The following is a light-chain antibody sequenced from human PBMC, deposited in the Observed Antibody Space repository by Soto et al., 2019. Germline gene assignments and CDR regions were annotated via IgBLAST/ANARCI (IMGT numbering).Light chain of an antibody. J-gene: IGLJ1*01. CDR2: GSS. CDR1: RSNIGAGYY. V-gene: IGLV1-40*01. CDR3: QSYESSLSADV. Sequence: QSVLTQPPSVSGAPGQRVTISCTGCRSNIGAGYYVHWYQPLQGTAPERLIYGSSNRPLAVPDRFPGSKSGTSASLAITGLQVEDEADYYCQSYESSLSADVFGTGTQDTVL.